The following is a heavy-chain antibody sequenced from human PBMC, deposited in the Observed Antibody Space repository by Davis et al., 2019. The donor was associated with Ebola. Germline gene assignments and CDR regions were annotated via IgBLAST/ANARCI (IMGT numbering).Heavy chain of an antibody. V-gene: IGHV1-8*01. CDR2: MNPNSGSA. CDR3: ARQVRGSYDFWRGYVFDT. Sequence: AASVKVSCKASGYTFTSNDINWVRQASGQGLEWMGWMNPNSGSAGYAQKFQGRVTMTRNNSINTAYMELRSLRSEDTAVYYCARQVRGSYDFWRGYVFDTWGLGTLVTVSS. J-gene: IGHJ4*02. CDR1: GYTFTSND. D-gene: IGHD3-3*01.